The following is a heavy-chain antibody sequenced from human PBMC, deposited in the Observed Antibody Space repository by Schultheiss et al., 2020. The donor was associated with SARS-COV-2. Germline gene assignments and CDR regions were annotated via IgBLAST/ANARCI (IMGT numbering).Heavy chain of an antibody. D-gene: IGHD3-3*01. J-gene: IGHJ4*02. CDR1: GGSISSSNYY. V-gene: IGHV4-39*01. CDR3: AGGSYDFWSG. CDR2: MYNSGST. Sequence: SETLSLTCSVSGGSISSSNYYWGWIRQPPGKGLEWIGSMYNSGSTYYNPSLKSRVTISVDTSKNQFSLKLSSVTAADTAVYYCAGGSYDFWSGWGQGTLVTVSS.